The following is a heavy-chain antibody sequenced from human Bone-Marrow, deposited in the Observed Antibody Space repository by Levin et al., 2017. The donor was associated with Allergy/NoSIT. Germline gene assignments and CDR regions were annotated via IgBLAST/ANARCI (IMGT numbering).Heavy chain of an antibody. CDR2: ITGSVGST. V-gene: IGHV3-23*01. CDR3: AKDLDDWDYWYFDL. CDR1: GFTFSTYA. D-gene: IGHD3-9*01. Sequence: ASVKVSCAASGFTFSTYAMSWVRQAPGKGLEWVSAITGSVGSTYYADSVKGRFTISRDNSKNTLYLQMNSLRAEDTALYYCAKDLDDWDYWYFDLWGRGTLVTVSS. J-gene: IGHJ2*01.